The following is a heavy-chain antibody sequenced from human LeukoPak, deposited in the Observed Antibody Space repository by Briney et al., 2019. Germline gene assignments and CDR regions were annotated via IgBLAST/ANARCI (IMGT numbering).Heavy chain of an antibody. CDR1: GFTFSSYW. D-gene: IGHD2-2*01. CDR3: ARPRGCGSSRCNNFDY. V-gene: IGHV3-7*01. Sequence: GGSLRLSCAASGFTFSSYWMSWVRQAPGKGLEWVANIKQDGSEKYYVDSVKGRFTISRDNAKNSLYLQMNSLRAEDTAVYYCARPRGCGSSRCNNFDYWGQGTLVTVSS. J-gene: IGHJ4*02. CDR2: IKQDGSEK.